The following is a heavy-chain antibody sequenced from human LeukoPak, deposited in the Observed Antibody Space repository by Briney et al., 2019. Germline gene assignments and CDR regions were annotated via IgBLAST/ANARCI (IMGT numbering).Heavy chain of an antibody. CDR2: ISSSGSTI. V-gene: IGHV3-11*04. CDR3: ARSTPDFWSGYSANWFDP. Sequence: GGSLRLNGAASGFTFSDYYMSWIRQAPGKGLEWVSYISSSGSTIYYADSVKGRFTISRNNAKTSLYLQMNSLRAEDTAVYYCARSTPDFWSGYSANWFDPWGQGTLVTVSS. D-gene: IGHD3-3*01. CDR1: GFTFSDYY. J-gene: IGHJ5*02.